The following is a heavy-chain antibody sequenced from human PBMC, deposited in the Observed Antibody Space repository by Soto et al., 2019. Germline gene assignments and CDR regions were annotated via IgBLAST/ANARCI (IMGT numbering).Heavy chain of an antibody. J-gene: IGHJ6*02. CDR1: GYTLTELS. CDR3: ATTTSYYYGSGSLLWGMDV. V-gene: IGHV1-24*01. CDR2: FDPEDGET. D-gene: IGHD3-10*01. Sequence: ASVKVSCKVSGYTLTELSMHWVRQAPGKGLEWMGGFDPEDGETIYAQKFQGRVTMTEDTSTDTAYMELSSLRSEDTAVYYCATTTSYYYGSGSLLWGMDVWGQGTTVTVSS.